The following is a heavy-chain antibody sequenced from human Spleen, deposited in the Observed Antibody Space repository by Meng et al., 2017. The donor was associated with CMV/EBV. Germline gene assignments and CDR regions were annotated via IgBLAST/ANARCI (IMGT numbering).Heavy chain of an antibody. CDR2: IKEDGSEK. J-gene: IGHJ4*02. D-gene: IGHD6-19*01. Sequence: ETLSLTCTVSGGSISSSSYYWGWVRRAPGKGLEWVATIKEDGSEKHYVDSVKGRFTISRDNAKNSLHLQLNSLRDDDTAVYYCARRLALFDYWGQGTLVTVSS. CDR1: GGSISSSSYY. V-gene: IGHV3-7*01. CDR3: ARRLALFDY.